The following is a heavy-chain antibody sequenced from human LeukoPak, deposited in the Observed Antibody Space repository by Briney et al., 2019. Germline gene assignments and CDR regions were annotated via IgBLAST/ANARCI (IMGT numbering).Heavy chain of an antibody. J-gene: IGHJ4*02. Sequence: GASVTVSCKASGFTFTDHYMHWVRQAPGQGLEWMGGIIPIFGTANYAQKFQGRVTITADESTSTAYMELSSLRSEDTAVYYCATPRAGSGYYYYFDYWGQGTLVTVSS. V-gene: IGHV1-69*13. CDR1: GFTFTDHY. D-gene: IGHD3-22*01. CDR3: ATPRAGSGYYYYFDY. CDR2: IIPIFGTA.